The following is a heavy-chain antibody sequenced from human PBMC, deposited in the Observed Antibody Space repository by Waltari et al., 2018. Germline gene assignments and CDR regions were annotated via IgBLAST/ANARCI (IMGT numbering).Heavy chain of an antibody. J-gene: IGHJ6*02. CDR1: GFTFSSYS. V-gene: IGHV3-21*01. D-gene: IGHD3-22*01. Sequence: EVQLVESGGGLVKPGGSLRLSCAASGFTFSSYSMNWVRQAPGKGLEWVSSISTSSSYIYYADSVKGRFTNSRDNAKNSLYLQMNSLRAEDTAVYYCARDHYDSSGRDYTLTYYYYYGMDVWGQGTTVTVSS. CDR2: ISTSSSYI. CDR3: ARDHYDSSGRDYTLTYYYYYGMDV.